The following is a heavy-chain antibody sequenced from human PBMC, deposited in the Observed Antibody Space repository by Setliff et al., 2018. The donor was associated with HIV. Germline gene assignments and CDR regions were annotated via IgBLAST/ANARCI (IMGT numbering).Heavy chain of an antibody. CDR1: GYTFTAYY. V-gene: IGHV1-2*02. CDR2: INSNSGGT. CDR3: AREELRGTKVFDI. Sequence: GASVKVSCKTSGYTFTAYYLHWVRQAPGQGLEYMGWINSNSGGTNYAQKFQGRVTMTRDTSVSSAYMELSRVRSDDTAVYYCAREELRGTKVFDIWGQETMVTVSS. D-gene: IGHD3-10*01. J-gene: IGHJ3*02.